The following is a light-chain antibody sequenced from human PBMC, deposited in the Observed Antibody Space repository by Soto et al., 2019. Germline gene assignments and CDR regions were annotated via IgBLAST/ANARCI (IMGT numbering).Light chain of an antibody. V-gene: IGKV3-20*01. CDR1: QSVSSSY. J-gene: IGKJ1*01. Sequence: ETVLTQSPGTLSLSPGERATLSCRASQSVSSSYLAWYQQKPGQAPRLLIYDASSRATGIPDRFSGSGSGTDFTLTISRLEPEDFAVYSCQQYVRSPPSWTFGQGTKVEIK. CDR2: DAS. CDR3: QQYVRSPPSWT.